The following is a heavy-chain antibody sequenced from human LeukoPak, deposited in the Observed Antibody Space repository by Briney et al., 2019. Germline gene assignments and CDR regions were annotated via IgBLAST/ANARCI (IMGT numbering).Heavy chain of an antibody. CDR2: IYLDDSDT. CDR3: VRLSLVTGDFSHIAY. V-gene: IGHV5-51*01. CDR1: GYRFTSYW. D-gene: IGHD4-17*01. Sequence: GESLKISGKSSGYRFTSYWIGWVRQMPGKGLEWMGIIYLDDSDTRYSPPFQGQVTISADKSISTAYLQWSSLKASDTAMYYCVRLSLVTGDFSHIAYWGQGTLVTVSS. J-gene: IGHJ4*02.